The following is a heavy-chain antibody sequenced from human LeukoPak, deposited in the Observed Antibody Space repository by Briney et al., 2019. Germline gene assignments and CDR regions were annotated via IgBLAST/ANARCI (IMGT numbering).Heavy chain of an antibody. CDR3: ARDPSVFNYYYYMDV. CDR1: GFTFSSYW. J-gene: IGHJ6*03. Sequence: PGGSLRLSCAASGFTFSSYWMHWVRQAPGKGLVWVSRINSDGSSTSYADSVKGRFTISRDNAKNTLYLQMNSLRAEDTAVYYCARDPSVFNYYYYMDVWGKGTTVTVSS. CDR2: INSDGSST. V-gene: IGHV3-74*01.